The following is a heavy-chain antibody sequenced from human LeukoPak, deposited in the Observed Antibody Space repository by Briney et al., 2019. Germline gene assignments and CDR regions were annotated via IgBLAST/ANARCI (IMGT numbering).Heavy chain of an antibody. CDR3: AIRGSKYSGYHHPRDY. D-gene: IGHD5-12*01. J-gene: IGHJ4*02. V-gene: IGHV4-39*01. Sequence: SETLSLTCTVSGGSISSSSYYWGWTRQPPGKGLEWIWSIYYSGSTYYNPSLKSRVTISVDTSKNQFSLKLSSVTAADTAVYYCAIRGSKYSGYHHPRDYWGQGTLVTVSS. CDR2: IYYSGST. CDR1: GGSISSSSYY.